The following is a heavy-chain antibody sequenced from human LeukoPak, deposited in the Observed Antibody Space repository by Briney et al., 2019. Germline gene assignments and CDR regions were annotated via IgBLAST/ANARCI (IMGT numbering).Heavy chain of an antibody. D-gene: IGHD2-15*01. CDR3: VRERRYCSGDNCYSGLDY. J-gene: IGHJ4*02. CDR1: GFTVSSNY. V-gene: IGHV3-53*01. Sequence: GGSLRLSCAVSGFTVSSNYMSWVRQAPGKGLEWVSLIHSGGTTDYADSVKDRFTISRDYSKNTVNLQINSLRAEDTAVYYCVRERRYCSGDNCYSGLDYWGQGTLVTVSS. CDR2: IHSGGTT.